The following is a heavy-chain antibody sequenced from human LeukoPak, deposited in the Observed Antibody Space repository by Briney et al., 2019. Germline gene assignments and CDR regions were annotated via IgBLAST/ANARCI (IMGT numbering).Heavy chain of an antibody. CDR3: ARSSGHYRSEI. Sequence: PSETLSLTCTDSGGSISTYYWSWIRQPPGKGLQWIGFIHYSGNTNYNPSLKSRVSISADMSKNQFSLKLRSVTAADTAVYYCARSSGHYRSEIWGQGALVTVSS. D-gene: IGHD1-26*01. J-gene: IGHJ3*02. CDR1: GGSISTYY. V-gene: IGHV4-59*13. CDR2: IHYSGNT.